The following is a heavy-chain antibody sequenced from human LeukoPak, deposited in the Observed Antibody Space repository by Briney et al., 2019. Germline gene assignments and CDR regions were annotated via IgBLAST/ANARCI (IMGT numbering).Heavy chain of an antibody. V-gene: IGHV3-21*01. CDR1: GFTFSSYW. CDR3: ARVGYYDSSGYGDDAFDI. CDR2: ISSSSNYR. Sequence: PGGSLRLSCAASGFTFSSYWMNWVRQAPGKGLEWVSSISSSSNYRYYADSVKGRFTISRDSAKNSLYLQMNSLRAEDTAVYYCARVGYYDSSGYGDDAFDIWGQGTMVTVSS. J-gene: IGHJ3*02. D-gene: IGHD3-22*01.